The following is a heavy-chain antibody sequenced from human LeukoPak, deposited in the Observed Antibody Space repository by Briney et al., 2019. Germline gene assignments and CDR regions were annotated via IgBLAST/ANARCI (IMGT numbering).Heavy chain of an antibody. D-gene: IGHD6-13*01. CDR2: ISYDGSNK. CDR1: GFTFSSYG. V-gene: IGHV3-30*18. CDR3: AKDSSSRVD. J-gene: IGHJ4*02. Sequence: PGGSLRLSCAASGFTFSSYGMHWVRQAPGKGLEWVAVISYDGSNKYYADSVKGRFTISRDNSKNTLYLQMNSLRAEDTAVYYCAKDSSSRVDWGQGTLVTVSS.